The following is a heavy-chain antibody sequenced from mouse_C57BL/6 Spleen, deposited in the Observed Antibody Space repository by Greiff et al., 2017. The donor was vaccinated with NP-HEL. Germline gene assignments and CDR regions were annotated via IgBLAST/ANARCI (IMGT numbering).Heavy chain of an antibody. CDR1: GYTFTSYW. Sequence: QVQLQQPGAELVMPGASVKLSCKASGYTFTSYWMHWVKQRPGQGLEWIGEIDPSDSYTNYNQKFKGKSTLTVDKSSSTAYMQLSSLTSEDSAVYYCASGSYGSSSYWYFDVWGTGTTVTVSS. D-gene: IGHD1-1*01. CDR2: IDPSDSYT. J-gene: IGHJ1*03. CDR3: ASGSYGSSSYWYFDV. V-gene: IGHV1-69*01.